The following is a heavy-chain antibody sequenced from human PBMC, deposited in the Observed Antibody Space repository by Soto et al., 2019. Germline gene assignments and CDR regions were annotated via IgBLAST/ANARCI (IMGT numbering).Heavy chain of an antibody. V-gene: IGHV1-18*01. CDR2: ITYNGNT. CDR1: GYTFTSYG. CDR3: ARVVVTSYGVFDY. D-gene: IGHD3-22*01. J-gene: IGHJ4*02. Sequence: QVQLVQSGAEVKKPGASVKVSCKASGYTFTSYGISWVRQAPGQGLEWMGWITYNGNTNYAQKLQDRVTMTTDTSTSTAYMELRSLRSDDTAVYYCARVVVTSYGVFDYWGQGTLVTVSS.